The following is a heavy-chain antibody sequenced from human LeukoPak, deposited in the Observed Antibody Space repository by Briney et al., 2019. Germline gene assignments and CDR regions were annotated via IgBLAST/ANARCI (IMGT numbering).Heavy chain of an antibody. J-gene: IGHJ4*02. D-gene: IGHD3-22*01. Sequence: PSETLSLTCAVDGGSFSNYYWSWIRQPPGKGLEWIGEINRNGSTNYNPSLKSRVTISIDTSKNQFSLKLSSVTAADTAVYYCARGLGGGRYYYDSSGYRIDYWGQGTLVTVSS. CDR2: INRNGST. V-gene: IGHV4-34*01. CDR3: ARGLGGGRYYYDSSGYRIDY. CDR1: GGSFSNYY.